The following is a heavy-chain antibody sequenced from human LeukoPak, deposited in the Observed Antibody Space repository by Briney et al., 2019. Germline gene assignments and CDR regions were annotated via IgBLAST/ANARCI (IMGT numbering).Heavy chain of an antibody. Sequence: GGSLRLSCAASGFTFSIYAMSWVRQAPGKGLEWVSAISGSGGTAYYADSVKGRFTISRDNAKNTLYLQMNSLRAEDTAVYYCTRVYGSGSYTFDYWGQGTLVTVSS. J-gene: IGHJ4*02. CDR1: GFTFSIYA. D-gene: IGHD3-10*01. CDR3: TRVYGSGSYTFDY. V-gene: IGHV3-23*01. CDR2: ISGSGGTA.